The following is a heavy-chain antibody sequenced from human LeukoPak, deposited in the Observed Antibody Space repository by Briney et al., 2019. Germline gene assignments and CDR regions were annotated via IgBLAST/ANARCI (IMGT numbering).Heavy chain of an antibody. J-gene: IGHJ5*02. CDR1: GYTFTGYY. D-gene: IGHD3-22*01. V-gene: IGHV1-2*02. CDR3: ARARITMIVVDPSNWFDP. CDR2: INPNSGGT. Sequence: ASVKVSCKASGYTFTGYYMHWVRQAPGQGLEWMGWINPNSGGTNYAQKFQGRVTMTRDTSISTAYMELSRLRSDDTAVYYCARARITMIVVDPSNWFDPWGRGTLVTVSS.